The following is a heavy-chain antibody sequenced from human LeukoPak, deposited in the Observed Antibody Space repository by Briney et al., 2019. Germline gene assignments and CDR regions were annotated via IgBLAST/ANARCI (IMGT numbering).Heavy chain of an antibody. D-gene: IGHD5-12*01. V-gene: IGHV4-39*07. CDR1: GGSISTSSYY. CDR2: IYYSGSI. J-gene: IGHJ4*02. Sequence: PSETLSLTCIVSGGSISTSSYYWGWIRQPPGKGLEWIGNIYYSGSIYYNPSLKNRVTISVDTSKSQFSLKLSSVTAADTAVYYCARDSGPGGHDYWGQGTLVTVSS. CDR3: ARDSGPGGHDY.